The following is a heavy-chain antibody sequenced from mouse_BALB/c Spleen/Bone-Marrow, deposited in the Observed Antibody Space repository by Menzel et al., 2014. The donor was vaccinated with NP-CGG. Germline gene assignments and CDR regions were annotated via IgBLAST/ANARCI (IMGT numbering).Heavy chain of an antibody. CDR2: ISSGGSYI. D-gene: IGHD2-4*01. V-gene: IGHV5-6*01. CDR3: ARQTYYDYDGYFDY. Sequence: EVMLVESGGDLVKPGGSLKLSCAASGFTFSSYGMPWVRQTPDKRLEWVATISSGGSYIYYPDSVKGRFTITRDNATNTLYLQMNSLKSEDTAMYYCARQTYYDYDGYFDYWGQGTTLTVSS. J-gene: IGHJ2*01. CDR1: GFTFSSYG.